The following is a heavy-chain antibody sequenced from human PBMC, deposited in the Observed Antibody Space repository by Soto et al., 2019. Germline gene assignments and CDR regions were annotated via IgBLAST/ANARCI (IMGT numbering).Heavy chain of an antibody. CDR3: ARGGHVVVVTAALDY. CDR1: GDTFSDYY. J-gene: IGHJ4*02. Sequence: QVQLMQSGAEVKKPGASVKVSCKASGDTFSDYYIHWVRQAPGQGLEWMGTVNPSGGHTTYSQHFLGRVTMTRDTSTGTLRMELTSLTSEDTAVYYCARGGHVVVVTAALDYWGQGTLVTVSS. D-gene: IGHD2-21*02. CDR2: VNPSGGHT. V-gene: IGHV1-46*01.